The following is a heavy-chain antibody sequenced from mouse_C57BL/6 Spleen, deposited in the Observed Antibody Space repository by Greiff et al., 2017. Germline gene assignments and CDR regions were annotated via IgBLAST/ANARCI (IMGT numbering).Heavy chain of an antibody. J-gene: IGHJ2*01. V-gene: IGHV1-82*01. Sequence: QVQLQQSGPELVKPGASVKISCKASGYAFSSSWMNWVKQRPGKGLEWIGRIYPGDGDTNYNGKFKGKATLTADKSSSTAYMQLSSLTSEDSAVYFCARAGSSFYFDYWCQGTTLTVSS. CDR2: IYPGDGDT. CDR1: GYAFSSSW. CDR3: ARAGSSFYFDY. D-gene: IGHD1-1*01.